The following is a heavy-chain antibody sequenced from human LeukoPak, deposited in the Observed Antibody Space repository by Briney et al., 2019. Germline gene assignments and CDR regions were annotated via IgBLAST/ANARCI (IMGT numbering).Heavy chain of an antibody. J-gene: IGHJ4*02. Sequence: GGSLRLSCATSGFTFSGSAIHWVRQAPGKGLEWVSAISGSGGSTYYADSVKGRFTISRDNSKNTLYLQMNSLRAEDTAVYYCALLVAASSNYDYWGQGTLVTVSS. CDR3: ALLVAASSNYDY. V-gene: IGHV3-23*01. D-gene: IGHD2-15*01. CDR2: ISGSGGST. CDR1: GFTFSGSA.